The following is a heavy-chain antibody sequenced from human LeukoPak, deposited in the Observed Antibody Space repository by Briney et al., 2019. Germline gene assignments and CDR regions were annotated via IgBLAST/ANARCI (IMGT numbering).Heavy chain of an antibody. J-gene: IGHJ4*02. CDR1: GFTVSSNY. CDR3: VKHSAPVLAAARFDY. V-gene: IGHV3-53*01. D-gene: IGHD2-2*01. CDR2: IYSGGTT. Sequence: GGSLRLSCAASGFTVSSNYMSWVRQAPGKGLEWVSVIYSGGTTYYADSMKGRFTISRDNSKNTLYLQMNSLRAEDTALYYCVKHSAPVLAAARFDYWGQGNLVTVSS.